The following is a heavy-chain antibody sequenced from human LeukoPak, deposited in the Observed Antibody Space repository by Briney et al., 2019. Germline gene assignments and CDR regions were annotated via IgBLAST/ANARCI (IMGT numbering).Heavy chain of an antibody. Sequence: SETLSLTCAVYGGSFSGYYWGWIRQPPGKGREWIGEINHSGSTNYNPSLKSRVTISVDTSKNQFSLMLSSVTAADTAVYYCARRRRYSSSWYRGFFDYWGQGTLVTVSS. V-gene: IGHV4-34*01. D-gene: IGHD6-13*01. CDR1: GGSFSGYY. CDR3: ARRRRYSSSWYRGFFDY. J-gene: IGHJ4*02. CDR2: INHSGST.